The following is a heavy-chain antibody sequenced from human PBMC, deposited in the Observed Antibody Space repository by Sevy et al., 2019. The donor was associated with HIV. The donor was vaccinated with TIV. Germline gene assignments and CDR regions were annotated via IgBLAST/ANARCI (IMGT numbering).Heavy chain of an antibody. V-gene: IGHV3-30*04. CDR3: ARFPPERAFDI. J-gene: IGHJ3*02. CDR2: ILYDGSNK. CDR1: GFTFSTYG. Sequence: GGSLRLSCTASGFTFSTYGLHWVRQAPGKGLEWVAVILYDGSNKYYGDSVKGRFTISRDNSKNTLYLQMNSLRGEDTAVYYCARFPPERAFDIWGQGTMVTVSS.